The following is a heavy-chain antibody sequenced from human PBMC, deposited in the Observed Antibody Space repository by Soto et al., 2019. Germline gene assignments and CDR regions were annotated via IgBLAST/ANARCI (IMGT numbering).Heavy chain of an antibody. D-gene: IGHD3-3*02. CDR1: GGTFSSYA. V-gene: IGHV1-69*13. J-gene: IGHJ6*01. CDR2: IIPIFGTA. CDR3: ARRTIALPTSYGMEG. Sequence: SVKVSCKASGGTFSSYAISWVRQAPGQGLEWMGGIIPIFGTANYAQKFQGRVTITADESTSTAYMELSSLKSEDTALYYCARRTIALPTSYGMEGWGQGTKVTVSS.